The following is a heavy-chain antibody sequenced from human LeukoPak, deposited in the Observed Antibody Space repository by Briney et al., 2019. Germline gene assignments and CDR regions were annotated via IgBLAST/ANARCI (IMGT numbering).Heavy chain of an antibody. Sequence: GESLRLSCAVSGFPFSIYEMNWVRQAPGKGLEWASNIGSSGTTRYYADSVKGRFSISRDNAKNSLYLQMNSLRVEDTGVYYCALLAVASDFDYWGQGALVTVSS. J-gene: IGHJ4*02. CDR1: GFPFSIYE. V-gene: IGHV3-48*03. CDR2: IGSSGTTR. D-gene: IGHD6-19*01. CDR3: ALLAVASDFDY.